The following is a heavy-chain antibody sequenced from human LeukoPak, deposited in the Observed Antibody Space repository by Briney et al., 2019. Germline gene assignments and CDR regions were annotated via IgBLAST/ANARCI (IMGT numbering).Heavy chain of an antibody. D-gene: IGHD3-22*01. CDR2: IDPNIGTT. CDR1: GYTFTGFH. J-gene: IGHJ4*02. CDR3: ARLLEHYYFDASGYYDDDY. V-gene: IGHV1-2*02. Sequence: GASVKVSCKASGYTFTGFHMHWVRQAPGQGLEWMGWIDPNIGTTKYSQKFQGRVTMTRDTSVSEVYMELSRLRSDDTAVYYCARLLEHYYFDASGYYDDDYWGQGTPIIVSS.